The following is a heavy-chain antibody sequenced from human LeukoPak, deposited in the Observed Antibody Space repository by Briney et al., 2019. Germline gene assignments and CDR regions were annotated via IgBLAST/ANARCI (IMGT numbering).Heavy chain of an antibody. CDR2: IHYIGNT. CDR3: ARVRDDYFFDY. D-gene: IGHD3-3*01. J-gene: IGHJ4*02. Sequence: SETLSLTCTVSGDSIGTSGYYWSWIRQHPGTGLEWIAYIHYIGNTYYNPSLESRVTMSVDTSSNQFSLNVASVTAADTAEYYCARVRDDYFFDYWGQGILVTVSS. CDR1: GDSIGTSGYY. V-gene: IGHV4-31*03.